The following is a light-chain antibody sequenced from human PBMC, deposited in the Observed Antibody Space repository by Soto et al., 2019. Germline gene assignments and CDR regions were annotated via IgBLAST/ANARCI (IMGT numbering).Light chain of an antibody. CDR1: QDIGSY. CDR3: QQYGSSPFT. Sequence: AVRMTQSPSSLSASTGDRVSITCRATQDIGSYLAWYQQIPGKAPKLLIYDASTLQSGVPSRFRGSGSGTDFTLTISYLQSEDFAVYYCQQYGSSPFTFGPGTKVDIK. V-gene: IGKV1-8*01. CDR2: DAS. J-gene: IGKJ3*01.